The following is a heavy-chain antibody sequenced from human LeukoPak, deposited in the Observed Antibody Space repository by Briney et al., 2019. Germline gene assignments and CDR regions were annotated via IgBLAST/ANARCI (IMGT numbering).Heavy chain of an antibody. CDR2: FDPEDGET. D-gene: IGHD6-19*01. CDR3: ARLFRREAPKSGADPLHGCDI. Sequence: SVKVSFQVSGYTLTELSMHWVRQAPGRGLEWMGGFDPEDGETIYAKKIQGRVTMTRDTSISTAYMELSRLRSDDTAVYYCARLFRREAPKSGADPLHGCDIWGEGTTVTVSS. V-gene: IGHV1-24*01. J-gene: IGHJ3*02. CDR1: GYTLTELS.